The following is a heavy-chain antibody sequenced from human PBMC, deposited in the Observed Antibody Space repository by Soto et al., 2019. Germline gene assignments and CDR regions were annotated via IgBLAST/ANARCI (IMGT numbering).Heavy chain of an antibody. CDR1: GAAFSSGTDY. J-gene: IGHJ5*02. CDR3: TRGPPRVQWFDP. Sequence: PXASLSLTCTVSGAAFSSGTDYGSWIRQPPGKGLEWIGHIYFTGSTNYNPSLKSRVTMSLDTSRNQFSLKLSSVTAADTAVYYCTRGPPRVQWFDPWGLGTLVTVS. V-gene: IGHV4-61*01. CDR2: IYFTGST.